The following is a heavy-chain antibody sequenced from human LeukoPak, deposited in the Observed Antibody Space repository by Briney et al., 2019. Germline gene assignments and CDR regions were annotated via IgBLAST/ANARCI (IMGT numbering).Heavy chain of an antibody. D-gene: IGHD6-19*01. CDR2: MNPNSGNT. Sequence: GASVKVSCKASGYAFTSYDINWVRQATGQGLAWMGWMNPNSGNTGSAQKFQGRLTMTRNTSIGTAYMELSSLRSEDTAVYYCARRSQAGGTGIGYWGQGTLVTVSS. CDR3: ARRSQAGGTGIGY. J-gene: IGHJ4*02. V-gene: IGHV1-8*01. CDR1: GYAFTSYD.